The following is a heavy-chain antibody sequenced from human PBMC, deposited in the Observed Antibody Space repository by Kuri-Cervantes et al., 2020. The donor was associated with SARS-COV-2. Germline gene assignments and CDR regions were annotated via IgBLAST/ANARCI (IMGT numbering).Heavy chain of an antibody. CDR1: GFTFGDYY. CDR2: ISSSDSTT. Sequence: GESLKISCVASGFTFGDYYMSWIRQAPGKGLEWISYISSSDSTTYYADSVKGRFTISRDNAKRTLFLQMNSLRVDDTAVYYCSRDQVSAAGTANYWGQGALVTVSS. CDR3: SRDQVSAAGTANY. V-gene: IGHV3-11*01. J-gene: IGHJ4*02. D-gene: IGHD6-13*01.